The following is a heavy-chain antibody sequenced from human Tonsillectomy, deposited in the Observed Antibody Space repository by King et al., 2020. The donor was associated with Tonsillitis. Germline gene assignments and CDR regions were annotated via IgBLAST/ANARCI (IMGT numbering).Heavy chain of an antibody. J-gene: IGHJ6*02. Sequence: VQLQESGGGVVQPGRSLRLSCAASGFTFSSYGMHWVRQAPGKGLEWVAFIRYDGSTKYYADSVKGRFTISRDNSKNTLYLQMNSLRAEDTAVYYCAKDGQHQYAFYFYFSAMDVWGQGTTVTVSS. D-gene: IGHD2-8*01. CDR1: GFTFSSYG. CDR3: AKDGQHQYAFYFYFSAMDV. V-gene: IGHV3-30*02. CDR2: IRYDGSTK.